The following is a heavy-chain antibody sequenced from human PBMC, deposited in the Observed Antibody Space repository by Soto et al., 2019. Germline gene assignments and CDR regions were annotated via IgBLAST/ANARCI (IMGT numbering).Heavy chain of an antibody. CDR1: GYSFMRYG. J-gene: IGHJ5*02. CDR2: ISADDGET. Sequence: QVQLVQSGAEVKKPGASVKVSCKASGYSFMRYGISWVRQAPGQGLEWMGWISADDGETNYAQKFQKKAPRTQNTTPPTASLRRRSLGNDTPAVNFWAGAPKLPPYRSRGGGLDPWGQGTLVTVSS. V-gene: IGHV1-18*01. CDR3: AGAPKLPPYRSRGGGLDP. D-gene: IGHD6-19*01.